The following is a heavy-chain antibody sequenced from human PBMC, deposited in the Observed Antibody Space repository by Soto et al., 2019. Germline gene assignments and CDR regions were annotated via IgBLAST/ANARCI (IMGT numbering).Heavy chain of an antibody. D-gene: IGHD3-22*01. V-gene: IGHV1-2*02. Sequence: ASVKLSCKASGYTFTSYYIHWVRQAPGQGLEWVGWINPITGGTNYAPKFQGRVTMTRDTSITTAYMELSRLRSDDTAVYYCARNYYDSSDRDYLDYWGQGTPVTSPQ. CDR2: INPITGGT. CDR3: ARNYYDSSDRDYLDY. J-gene: IGHJ4*02. CDR1: GYTFTSYY.